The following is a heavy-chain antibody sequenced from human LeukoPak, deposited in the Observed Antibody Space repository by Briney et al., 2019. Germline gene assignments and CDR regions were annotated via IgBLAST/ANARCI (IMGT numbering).Heavy chain of an antibody. CDR3: TRQMYYYISGTYYSSLDV. D-gene: IGHD3-10*01. Sequence: SQTLSLTCAISGDRVSSNGAAWNWIRQSPSRGLEWLGRTYYRSKWYSEYGVSVKSRITINPDTSKNQFSLQLNSVTPEDTAVYYCTRQMYYYISGTYYSSLDVWGQGTTVTVSS. CDR1: GDRVSSNGAA. V-gene: IGHV6-1*01. J-gene: IGHJ6*02. CDR2: TYYRSKWYS.